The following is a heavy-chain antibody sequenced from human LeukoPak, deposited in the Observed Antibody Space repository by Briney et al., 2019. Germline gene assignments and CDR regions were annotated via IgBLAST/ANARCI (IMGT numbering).Heavy chain of an antibody. Sequence: PGGSLRLSCAASGFTFSGSWMSWVRQAPGKGLEWVDTIKGDGSGQFYVDSVKGRFAISRDDAKSSLFLQMDSLRSEDTAVYYCTKNTHDYWGQGTLVTVSS. CDR3: TKNTHDY. V-gene: IGHV3-7*01. J-gene: IGHJ4*02. D-gene: IGHD1/OR15-1a*01. CDR2: IKGDGSGQ. CDR1: GFTFSGSW.